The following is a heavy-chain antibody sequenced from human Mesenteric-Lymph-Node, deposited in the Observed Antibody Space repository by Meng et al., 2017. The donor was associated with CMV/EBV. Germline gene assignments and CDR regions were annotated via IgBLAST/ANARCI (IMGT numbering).Heavy chain of an antibody. J-gene: IGHJ4*02. CDR1: GDRVSSHSAA. D-gene: IGHD6-13*01. Sequence: GDRVSSHSAAWNWIRQSPSRGLEWLGRTYYRSKWYNDYAVSVKSRVTINPDTSKNQFSLQLNSVTLEDTAVYYCARGSSSWPYYFDYWGQGTLVTVSS. CDR2: TYYRSKWYN. V-gene: IGHV6-1*01. CDR3: ARGSSSWPYYFDY.